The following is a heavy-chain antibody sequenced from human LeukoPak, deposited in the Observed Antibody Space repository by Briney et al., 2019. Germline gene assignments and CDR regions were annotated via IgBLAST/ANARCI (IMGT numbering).Heavy chain of an antibody. Sequence: SETLSLTCTVSGGSISSSSYYWGWIRQPPGKGLEWIGSIYYSGSTYYNPSLKSRVTISVDTSKNQFSLKLSSVTAADTAVYYCARDVGDGYNQFDYWGQGTLVTVSS. CDR2: IYYSGST. V-gene: IGHV4-39*02. D-gene: IGHD5-24*01. CDR3: ARDVGDGYNQFDY. J-gene: IGHJ4*02. CDR1: GGSISSSSYY.